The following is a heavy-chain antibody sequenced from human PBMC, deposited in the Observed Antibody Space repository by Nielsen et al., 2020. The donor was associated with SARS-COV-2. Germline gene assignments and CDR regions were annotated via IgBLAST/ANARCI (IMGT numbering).Heavy chain of an antibody. CDR3: ARFHATVTNEGLDY. CDR2: IYYSGST. CDR1: GGSISSSSYY. D-gene: IGHD4-17*01. J-gene: IGHJ4*02. V-gene: IGHV4-39*01. Sequence: SETLSLTCTVSGGSISSSSYYWGWIRQPPGKGLEWIGSIYYSGSTYYNPSLKSRVTISVDTSKNQFSLKLSSVTAADTAVYYCARFHATVTNEGLDYWGQGTLVTVSS.